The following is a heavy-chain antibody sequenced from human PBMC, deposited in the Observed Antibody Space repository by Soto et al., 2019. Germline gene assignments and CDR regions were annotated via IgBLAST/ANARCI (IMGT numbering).Heavy chain of an antibody. V-gene: IGHV4-39*01. Sequence: SQTLSLTCTVSGGSISSSSYYWGWIRQPPGKGLEWIGSIYYSGSTYYNPSLKSRVTISVDPSKNQFSLKLSSVTAADTAVYYCARAVGVTIFGVVIIGWFDPWGQGTLVTVSS. CDR3: ARAVGVTIFGVVIIGWFDP. D-gene: IGHD3-3*01. CDR1: GGSISSSSYY. CDR2: IYYSGST. J-gene: IGHJ5*02.